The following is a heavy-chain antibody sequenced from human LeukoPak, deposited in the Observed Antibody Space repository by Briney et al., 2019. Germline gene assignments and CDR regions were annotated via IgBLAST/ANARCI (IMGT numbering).Heavy chain of an antibody. CDR2: IYYSGST. J-gene: IGHJ4*02. CDR1: GGSISSGGYY. D-gene: IGHD3-16*01. Sequence: SETLSLTCTVSGGSISSGGYYWSWIRQHPGKGLEWIGYIYYSGSTYYNPSLKSRVTISVDTSKNQFSLKLSSVTAADTAVYYCARGRDDLFDYWGQGTLVTVSS. CDR3: ARGRDDLFDY. V-gene: IGHV4-31*03.